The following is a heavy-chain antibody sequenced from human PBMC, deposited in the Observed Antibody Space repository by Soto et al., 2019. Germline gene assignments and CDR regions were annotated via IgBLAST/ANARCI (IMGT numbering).Heavy chain of an antibody. J-gene: IGHJ4*02. Sequence: GGTLRLSCAASEFTCNHYAMSWVRQAPGKGLEWVSIIIANGGTFYADSVKGRFTISRDNSKNTVYLQMSSLRVEDTAIYYCAKDYTVAADPSSVILFDYWGQGALVTVS. V-gene: IGHV3-23*01. CDR1: EFTCNHYA. CDR2: IIANGGT. D-gene: IGHD2-15*01. CDR3: AKDYTVAADPSSVILFDY.